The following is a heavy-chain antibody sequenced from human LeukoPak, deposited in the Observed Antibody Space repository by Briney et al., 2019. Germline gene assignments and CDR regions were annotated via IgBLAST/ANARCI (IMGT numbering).Heavy chain of an antibody. CDR1: GYTFTSYG. D-gene: IGHD5-12*01. J-gene: IGHJ5*02. CDR3: ARGGVRGYSGYESWFDP. V-gene: IGHV1-18*01. Sequence: ASVKVSCKASGYTFTSYGISWVRQAPGQGLEWMGWISAYNGNTNYAQKLQGRVTMTTDTSTSTAYMELRSLRSDDTAVYYCARGGVRGYSGYESWFDPWGQGTLVTVSS. CDR2: ISAYNGNT.